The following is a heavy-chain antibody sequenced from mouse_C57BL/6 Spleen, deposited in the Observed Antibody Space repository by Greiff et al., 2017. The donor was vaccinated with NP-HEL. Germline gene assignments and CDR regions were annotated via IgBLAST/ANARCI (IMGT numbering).Heavy chain of an antibody. CDR3: ARPYYGSSYFDY. Sequence: VQLQQSGPELVKPGASVKMSCKASGYTFTDYNMHWVKQSHGKSLEWIGYINPNNGGTSYNQKFKGKATLTVNKSSSTAYMELRSLTSEDSAVYYWARPYYGSSYFDYWGQGTTLTVSS. CDR1: GYTFTDYN. V-gene: IGHV1-22*01. J-gene: IGHJ2*01. CDR2: INPNNGGT. D-gene: IGHD1-1*01.